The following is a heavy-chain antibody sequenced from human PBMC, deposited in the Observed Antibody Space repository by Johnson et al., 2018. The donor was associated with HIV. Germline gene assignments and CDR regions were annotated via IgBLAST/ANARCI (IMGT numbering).Heavy chain of an antibody. D-gene: IGHD2-15*01. J-gene: IGHJ3*02. CDR2: ISYDGSNK. Sequence: VESGGGVVQPGRSLRLSCAASGFTFSSYTIHWVRQAPGKGLEWVAVISYDGSNKYYADSVKGRFTISRDNSKNTLSLQMNSLRAEDTAVYYCAKSDCSGGSCYSVWRHAFDIWGQGTMVTVSS. CDR1: GFTFSSYT. CDR3: AKSDCSGGSCYSVWRHAFDI. V-gene: IGHV3-30*04.